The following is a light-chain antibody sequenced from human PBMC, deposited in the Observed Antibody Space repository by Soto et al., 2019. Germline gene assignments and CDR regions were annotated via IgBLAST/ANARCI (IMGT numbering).Light chain of an antibody. Sequence: ESVLTQSPCTLSLSPGERATLSCRAIQSVSNNYLAWYQQKPGQAPRLLIYGASTRATGIPDRFSGSGSGTDFTLTISRLEPEDSAVYYCQQYGSSPTWTFGQGTKVDIK. CDR2: GAS. V-gene: IGKV3-20*01. CDR1: QSVSNNY. J-gene: IGKJ1*01. CDR3: QQYGSSPTWT.